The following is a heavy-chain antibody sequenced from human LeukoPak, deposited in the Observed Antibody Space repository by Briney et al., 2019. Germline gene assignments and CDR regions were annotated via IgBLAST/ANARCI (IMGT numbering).Heavy chain of an antibody. CDR3: ARVGAVAGHRWSDEY. CDR1: GYTFTSYG. V-gene: IGHV1-18*01. J-gene: IGHJ4*02. Sequence: EASVKVSCKASGYTFTSYGISWVRQAPGQGLEWMGWVSAYNGNTNYAQKLQGRVTMTTDTSTSTACMELRSLRSDDTAVYYCARVGAVAGHRWSDEYWGQGTLVTVSS. D-gene: IGHD6-19*01. CDR2: VSAYNGNT.